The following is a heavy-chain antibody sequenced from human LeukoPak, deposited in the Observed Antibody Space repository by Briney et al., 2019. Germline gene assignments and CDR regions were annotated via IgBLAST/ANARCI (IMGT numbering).Heavy chain of an antibody. V-gene: IGHV1-2*02. CDR2: INPNSGGT. Sequence: GASVKVSCKASGYTFTGYYMHWVRQAPGQGLEWMGWINPNSGGTNYAQKFQGRVTMTRDTSITTVYLELSSLRSDDTAIYYCAREAGDNAYDFWGPGTMVTVSS. D-gene: IGHD1-14*01. J-gene: IGHJ3*01. CDR1: GYTFTGYY. CDR3: AREAGDNAYDF.